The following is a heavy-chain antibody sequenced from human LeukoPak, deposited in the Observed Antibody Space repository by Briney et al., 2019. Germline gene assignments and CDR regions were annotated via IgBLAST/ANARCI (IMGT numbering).Heavy chain of an antibody. CDR3: VRGLPGGFDI. Sequence: GRSLRLSCAASGFTFSSYGMHWVRQAPGKGLEWVAVISYDGSNKYYADSVKGRFTIPRENAKKSFYLQMNSLRAGDTAVYYCVRGLPGGFDIWGQGTVVTVSS. CDR2: ISYDGSNK. J-gene: IGHJ3*02. V-gene: IGHV3-30*03. CDR1: GFTFSSYG. D-gene: IGHD2-8*02.